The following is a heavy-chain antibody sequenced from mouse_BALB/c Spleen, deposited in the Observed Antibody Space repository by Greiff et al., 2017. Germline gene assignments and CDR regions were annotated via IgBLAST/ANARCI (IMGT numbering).Heavy chain of an antibody. CDR1: GFTFSSYA. D-gene: IGHD2-1*01. Sequence: EVHLVESGGGLVKPGGSLKLSCAASGFTFSSYAMSWVRQTPEKRLEWVATISSGGSYTYYPDSVKGRFTISRDNAKNTLYLQMSSLRSEDTAMYYCARHDGNQLSWFAYWGQGTLVTVSA. J-gene: IGHJ3*01. V-gene: IGHV5-9-3*01. CDR3: ARHDGNQLSWFAY. CDR2: ISSGGSYT.